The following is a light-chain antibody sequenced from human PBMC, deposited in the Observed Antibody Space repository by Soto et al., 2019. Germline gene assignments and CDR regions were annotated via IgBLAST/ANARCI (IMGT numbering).Light chain of an antibody. J-gene: IGKJ1*01. CDR1: QSVSNW. CDR2: EGS. V-gene: IGKV1-5*03. CDR3: QQYDTYSRT. Sequence: DIQMTQSPSALSASVGDRVTITCRASQSVSNWLAWYRQKPGEAPKLLIYEGSTLERGVPSRFSGSGSVTGFTPAISSLQPDDFATFYGQQYDTYSRTVGQGTKVEVK.